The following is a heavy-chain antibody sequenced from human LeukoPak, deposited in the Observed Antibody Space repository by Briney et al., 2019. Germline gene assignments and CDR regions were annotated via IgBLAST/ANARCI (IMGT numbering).Heavy chain of an antibody. J-gene: IGHJ6*03. V-gene: IGHV3-49*03. CDR1: GFTFGDYA. D-gene: IGHD6-6*01. CDR2: IRSKAYGGTT. CDR3: TRDFVSSSSYDYYYYYYMDV. Sequence: GGSLRLSCTASGFTFGDYAMSWFRKAPGKGLEWVGFIRSKAYGGTTEYAASVKGRFTISRDDSKSIAYLQMNSLKTEGTAVYYCTRDFVSSSSYDYYYYYYMDVWGKGTTVTVSS.